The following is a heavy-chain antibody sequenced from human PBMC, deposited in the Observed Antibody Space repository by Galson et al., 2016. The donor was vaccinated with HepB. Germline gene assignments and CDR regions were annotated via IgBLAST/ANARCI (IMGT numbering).Heavy chain of an antibody. J-gene: IGHJ6*02. CDR3: ARSGALGVGELLSDYYYYGMDV. V-gene: IGHV1-69*01. D-gene: IGHD3-10*01. Sequence: SCKASGGTFRSSTISWVRQAPGLGLEWMGGIIPIFGIAHYAQKFQDRVTITADESTNTAYMELSSLRSEDTAVYYCARSGALGVGELLSDYYYYGMDVWGQGTTVTVSS. CDR2: IIPIFGIA. CDR1: GGTFRSST.